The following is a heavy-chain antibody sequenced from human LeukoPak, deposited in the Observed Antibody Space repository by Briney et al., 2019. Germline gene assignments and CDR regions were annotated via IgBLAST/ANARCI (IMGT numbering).Heavy chain of an antibody. CDR3: ARDNRKEAYYYGSGSYHELDY. V-gene: IGHV1-69*05. D-gene: IGHD3-10*01. Sequence: ASVKVSCKASGGTFSSYAISWVRQAPGQGLEWMGRIIPIFGTANYAQKFQGRVTITTDESTSTAYMELSSLRSEDTAVYYRARDNRKEAYYYGSGSYHELDYWGQGTLVTVSS. J-gene: IGHJ4*02. CDR1: GGTFSSYA. CDR2: IIPIFGTA.